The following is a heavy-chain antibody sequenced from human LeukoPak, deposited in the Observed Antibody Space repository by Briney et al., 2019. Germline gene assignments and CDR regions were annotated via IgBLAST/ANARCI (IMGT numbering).Heavy chain of an antibody. CDR3: ARGPPPTRKRLYYYDSSGYRGNWFDP. CDR1: GGSFSGYY. J-gene: IGHJ5*02. D-gene: IGHD3-22*01. CDR2: INHSGRT. V-gene: IGHV4-34*01. Sequence: SETLSLTCAVYGGSFSGYYWSWIRQPPGKGVEWIGEINHSGRTNYNPSLKSRVTISVDTSKSQFSLKLSSVTAADTAVYYCARGPPPTRKRLYYYDSSGYRGNWFDPWGQGTLVTVSS.